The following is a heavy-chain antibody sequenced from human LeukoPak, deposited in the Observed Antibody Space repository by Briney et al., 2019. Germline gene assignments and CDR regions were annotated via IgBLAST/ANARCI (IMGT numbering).Heavy chain of an antibody. CDR1: GFTFSSYA. D-gene: IGHD4-23*01. CDR3: ARTVGTGVFQH. V-gene: IGHV4-30-4*01. CDR2: IYYSGGT. J-gene: IGHJ1*01. Sequence: LRLSCAASGFTFSSYAMSWIRQPPGKGLEWIGYIYYSGGTYYNPSLKSRVTISVDTSKNQFSLKLSSVTAADTAVYYCARTVGTGVFQHWGQGTLATVSS.